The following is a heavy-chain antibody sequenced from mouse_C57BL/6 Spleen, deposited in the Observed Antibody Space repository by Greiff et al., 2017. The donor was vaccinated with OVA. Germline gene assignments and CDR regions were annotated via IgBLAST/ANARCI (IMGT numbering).Heavy chain of an antibody. Sequence: EVKLVEPGGGLVKPGGSLKLSCAASGFTFSDYGMHWVRQAPEKGLEWVAYISSGSSTIYYAETVKGRFPISRDNAKNTLFLQMTSLRSEDTAMYYCARRSTVVANYARDYWGQGTSGTVSS. J-gene: IGHJ4*01. CDR2: ISSGSSTI. V-gene: IGHV5-17*01. CDR1: GFTFSDYG. D-gene: IGHD1-1*01. CDR3: ARRSTVVANYARDY.